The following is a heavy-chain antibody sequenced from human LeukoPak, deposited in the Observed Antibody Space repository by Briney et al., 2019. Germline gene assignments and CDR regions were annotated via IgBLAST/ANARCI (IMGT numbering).Heavy chain of an antibody. Sequence: ASVKVSCKASVYTFTRYDINWVGQATGQGLECWGWMNPNSGNTGYAQKFQGRVTITRNTTISTAYMEQSSLRSEDTAVYYCARQGRRGNWNDDYMDVWGKGTTVTVSS. J-gene: IGHJ6*03. CDR3: ARQGRRGNWNDDYMDV. V-gene: IGHV1-8*03. CDR1: VYTFTRYD. D-gene: IGHD1-1*01. CDR2: MNPNSGNT.